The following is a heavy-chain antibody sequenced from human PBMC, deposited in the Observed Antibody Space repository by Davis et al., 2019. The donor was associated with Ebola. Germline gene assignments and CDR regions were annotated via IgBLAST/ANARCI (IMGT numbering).Heavy chain of an antibody. Sequence: GESLKISCAASGFTFSSHWMHWVRQVPGKGLVWVSHLNTDGSTTGYADSVKGRFTISRDNAKNSLYLQMNSLRAEDTAVYYCARDSDYVWGSYRPYNWFDPWGQGTLVTVSS. CDR2: LNTDGSTT. D-gene: IGHD3-16*02. CDR3: ARDSDYVWGSYRPYNWFDP. J-gene: IGHJ5*02. CDR1: GFTFSSHW. V-gene: IGHV3-74*01.